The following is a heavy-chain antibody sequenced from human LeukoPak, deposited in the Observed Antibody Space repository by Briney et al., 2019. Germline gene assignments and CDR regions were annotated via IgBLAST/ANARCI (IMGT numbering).Heavy chain of an antibody. CDR2: LYSGGST. Sequence: GGSLRLSCAVSGFTVSSDYMSWVRQAPGKGLEWVSVLYSGGSTYYADSVKGRFSISRDNSENTLYLRMNSLRVEDTAVYYCARHDWFDPWGRGTLVTVSS. CDR3: ARHDWFDP. CDR1: GFTVSSDY. V-gene: IGHV3-66*04. J-gene: IGHJ5*02.